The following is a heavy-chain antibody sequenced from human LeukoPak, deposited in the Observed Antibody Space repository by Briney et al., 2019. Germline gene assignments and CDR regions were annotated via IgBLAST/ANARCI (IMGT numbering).Heavy chain of an antibody. Sequence: ASVKVSCKASGYTFTGYYMHWVRQAPGQGLEWMGWINPNSGGTNYAQKFQGRVTMTRDTSISTAHMELSRLRSDDTAVYYCARTVDTAMEFDYWGQGTLVTVSS. CDR2: INPNSGGT. D-gene: IGHD5-18*01. CDR1: GYTFTGYY. CDR3: ARTVDTAMEFDY. J-gene: IGHJ4*02. V-gene: IGHV1-2*02.